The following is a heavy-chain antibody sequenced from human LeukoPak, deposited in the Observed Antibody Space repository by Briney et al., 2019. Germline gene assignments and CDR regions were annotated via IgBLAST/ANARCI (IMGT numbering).Heavy chain of an antibody. CDR3: ARVAVIGVIDY. D-gene: IGHD3-10*01. J-gene: IGHJ4*01. Sequence: GESLKISCQGSGFPLYDFWVARVRQIPGKRPEWLGFTSRGDSQGKYSPSFQGQVTISADKSINTAYLHWTSLKASDTGIYYCARVAVIGVIDYWGQGSLVTVSS. V-gene: IGHV5-51*01. CDR2: TSRGDSQG. CDR1: GFPLYDFW.